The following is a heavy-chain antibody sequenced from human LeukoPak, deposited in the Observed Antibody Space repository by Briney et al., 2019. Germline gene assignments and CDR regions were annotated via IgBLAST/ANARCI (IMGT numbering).Heavy chain of an antibody. CDR2: IYYSGST. J-gene: IGHJ4*02. CDR3: ARLVVTGTTIKH. D-gene: IGHD1-7*01. V-gene: IGHV4-39*01. Sequence: SETLSLTCIVSGGXISSSSYYWGWIRQPPGRGLKWIGNIYYSGSTYYNPSLKSRVTISVDTSKNQFSLKLSSVTAADTAVYYCARLVVTGTTIKHWGQGTLVTVSS. CDR1: GGXISSSSYY.